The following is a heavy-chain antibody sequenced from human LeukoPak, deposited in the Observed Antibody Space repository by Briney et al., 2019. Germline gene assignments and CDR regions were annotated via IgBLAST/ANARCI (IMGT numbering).Heavy chain of an antibody. V-gene: IGHV4-39*01. CDR3: ARGRGAARFVTIEFDY. Sequence: SETLSLTCTVSGGSVASTGCYWGWIRQSPGKGLERIGSAYYTGEIYSTPSLKSRLTISVDTSKNQFSLKLSSVTAADTAVYYCARGRGAARFVTIEFDYWGQGALVTVSS. CDR2: AYYTGEI. J-gene: IGHJ4*02. D-gene: IGHD6-6*01. CDR1: GGSVASTGCY.